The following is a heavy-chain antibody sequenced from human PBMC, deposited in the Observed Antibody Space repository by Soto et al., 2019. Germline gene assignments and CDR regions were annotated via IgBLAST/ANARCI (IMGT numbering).Heavy chain of an antibody. CDR2: INHSGST. CDR3: ARSVYDDIWGSYRYGYAFDI. J-gene: IGHJ3*02. Sequence: SETLSLTCAVYGGSFSGYYWSWIRRPPGKGLEWIGEINHSGSTNYNPSLKSRVTISVDTSKNQFSLKLSSVTAADTAVYYCARSVYDDIWGSYRYGYAFDIWAQGTMVTVSS. D-gene: IGHD3-16*02. CDR1: GGSFSGYY. V-gene: IGHV4-34*01.